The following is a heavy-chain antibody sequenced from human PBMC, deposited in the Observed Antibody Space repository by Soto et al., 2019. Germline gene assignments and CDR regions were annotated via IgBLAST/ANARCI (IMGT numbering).Heavy chain of an antibody. Sequence: PSETLSLTCTVSGGSISNADYYWTWIRQHPGEGLEWIGYIYYRGSTYYNPSLKSRVTMSVDTSKNQFSLKLSSVTAADTAVYYCTRESRGSGSYKNWFDPWGQGTLVTVS. J-gene: IGHJ5*02. D-gene: IGHD3-10*01. CDR1: GGSISNADYY. CDR3: TRESRGSGSYKNWFDP. CDR2: IYYRGST. V-gene: IGHV4-31*03.